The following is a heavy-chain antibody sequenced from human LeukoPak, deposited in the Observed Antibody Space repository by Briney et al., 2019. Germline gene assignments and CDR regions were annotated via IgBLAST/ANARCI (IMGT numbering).Heavy chain of an antibody. Sequence: ASMKVSCKASGYTFTSYAMHWVRQAPGQRLEWMGWINAGNGNTKYSQKFQGRVTMTRDTSTSTVYMELSSLRSEDTAVYYCARWSMIVGYFDYWGQGTLVTVSS. CDR2: INAGNGNT. CDR1: GYTFTSYA. J-gene: IGHJ4*02. V-gene: IGHV1-3*01. D-gene: IGHD3-22*01. CDR3: ARWSMIVGYFDY.